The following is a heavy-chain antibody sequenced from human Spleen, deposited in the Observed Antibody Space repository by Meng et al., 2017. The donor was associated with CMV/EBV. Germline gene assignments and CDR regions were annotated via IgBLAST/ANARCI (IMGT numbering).Heavy chain of an antibody. Sequence: SETLSLTCTVSGGSISSSTYYWGWIRQPPGKGLEWIGSVHYSGNTHYKPSLKSRVTISVDTSKNQFSLRLNSVTAADTAVYYCARGLRFLEWLGGYYFDYWGQGSLVTVSS. CDR3: ARGLRFLEWLGGYYFDY. CDR2: VHYSGNT. J-gene: IGHJ4*02. D-gene: IGHD3-3*01. V-gene: IGHV4-39*07. CDR1: GGSISSSTYY.